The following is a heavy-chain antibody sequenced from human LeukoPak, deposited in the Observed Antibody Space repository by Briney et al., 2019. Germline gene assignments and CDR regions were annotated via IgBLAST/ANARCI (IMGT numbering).Heavy chain of an antibody. J-gene: IGHJ3*02. CDR3: AKGRGSYVPDAFDI. CDR1: GFTFDDYG. D-gene: IGHD1-26*01. CDR2: INWDSGSI. V-gene: IGHV3-9*01. Sequence: GGSLRLSCAASGFTFDDYGMHWVRQAPGKGLEWVAGINWDSGSIDYADSVKGRFTISRDNAKNSLYLQMNSLRAEDTALYYCAKGRGSYVPDAFDIWGQGTMVTVSS.